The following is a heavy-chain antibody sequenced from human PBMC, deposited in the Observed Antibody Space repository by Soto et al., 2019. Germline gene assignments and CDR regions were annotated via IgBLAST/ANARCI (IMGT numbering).Heavy chain of an antibody. CDR2: IFSNDEK. J-gene: IGHJ4*02. V-gene: IGHV2-26*01. CDR1: GISLSNARTG. CDR3: GRILRNNHHPPDY. Sequence: VSGPTLVNPTETLTLTCTVSGISLSNARTGVSWIRQPPGEALEWLAHIFSNDEKSYRTSLKSRLTISKDTSKSQVVLTMTNVDPVDTATYYCGRILRNNHHPPDYWGRGILVTV.